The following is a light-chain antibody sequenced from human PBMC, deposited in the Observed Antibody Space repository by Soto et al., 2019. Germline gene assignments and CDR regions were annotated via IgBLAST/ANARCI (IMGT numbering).Light chain of an antibody. CDR2: GAS. J-gene: IGKJ4*01. CDR1: QSVSNNY. V-gene: IGKV3-20*01. CDR3: QQYGSSPFT. Sequence: EIVLTQSPGTLSLSPGERATLSCRASQSVSNNYLAWYQQKPGQAPRLLIYGASNRPTGIPDRFSGSGSGTDFTLAISRLEPEDFALYYCQQYGSSPFTFGGGTKVDIK.